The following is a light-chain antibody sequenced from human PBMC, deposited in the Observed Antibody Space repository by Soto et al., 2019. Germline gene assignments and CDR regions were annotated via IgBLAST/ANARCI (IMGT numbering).Light chain of an antibody. CDR1: QSVATK. CDR3: QQYNNWPPWT. V-gene: IGKV3-15*01. J-gene: IGKJ1*01. Sequence: ETVMTQSPATLSVSPGERATLSCRASQSVATKLAWYQQKVGQAPRLLFYDTSVRSTGIPRSFSGSGSGTEFTLIINNLQSEDCAIYYCQQYNNWPPWTFGQGTKLEIK. CDR2: DTS.